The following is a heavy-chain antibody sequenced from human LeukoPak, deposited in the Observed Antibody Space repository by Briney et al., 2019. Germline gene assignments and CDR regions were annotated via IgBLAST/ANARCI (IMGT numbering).Heavy chain of an antibody. J-gene: IGHJ4*02. CDR1: GFTFSSYA. Sequence: PGGSLRLSCAASGFTFSSYAMSWVRQAPGKGLEWVSAISGSGGSTYYADSVKGRFTISRDNSKNTLYLQMNSLRAEDTAVYYCAKASDYVWGSYRPWDYWGQGTLVTVSS. V-gene: IGHV3-23*01. CDR2: ISGSGGST. D-gene: IGHD3-16*02. CDR3: AKASDYVWGSYRPWDY.